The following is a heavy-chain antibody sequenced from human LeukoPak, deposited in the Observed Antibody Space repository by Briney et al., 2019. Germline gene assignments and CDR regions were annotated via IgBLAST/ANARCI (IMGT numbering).Heavy chain of an antibody. D-gene: IGHD3-10*01. CDR3: ARHGGSGLDWFDP. Sequence: SQTLSLTCTVSGGSISSGGYYWSWIRQPPGKGLEWIGYIYHSGSTYYNPSLKSRVTISVDRSKNQFSLKLSSVTAADTAVYYCARHGGSGLDWFDPWGQGTLVTVSS. CDR1: GGSISSGGYY. CDR2: IYHSGST. J-gene: IGHJ5*02. V-gene: IGHV4-30-2*01.